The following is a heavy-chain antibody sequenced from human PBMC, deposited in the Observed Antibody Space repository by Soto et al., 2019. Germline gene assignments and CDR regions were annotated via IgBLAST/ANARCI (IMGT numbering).Heavy chain of an antibody. Sequence: QVQLVESGGGLVKPGGSLSLSCAASGFTFSDYYMSWIRQAPGKGLEWVSYISSSSSYTNYADAVKGRFTISRDNAKNSLYLQMNSRRAEDTAVYYCARALGYCSGGSCYWEDYFDYWGQGTLVTVSS. D-gene: IGHD2-15*01. CDR1: GFTFSDYY. V-gene: IGHV3-11*06. J-gene: IGHJ4*02. CDR2: ISSSSSYT. CDR3: ARALGYCSGGSCYWEDYFDY.